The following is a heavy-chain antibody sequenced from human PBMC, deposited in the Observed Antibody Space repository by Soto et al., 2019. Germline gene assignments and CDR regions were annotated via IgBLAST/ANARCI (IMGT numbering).Heavy chain of an antibody. CDR1: GYTFTSYG. J-gene: IGHJ5*02. CDR3: AREPLNTVTWFDP. Sequence: ASVKVSCKASGYTFTSYGISWVRQAPGQGLEWMGWISAYNGNTNYAQKLQGRVTMTTDTSTSTAYMKMRSLRSDDTAVYYCAREPLNTVTWFDPGGQGTLVTVSS. D-gene: IGHD4-4*01. CDR2: ISAYNGNT. V-gene: IGHV1-18*01.